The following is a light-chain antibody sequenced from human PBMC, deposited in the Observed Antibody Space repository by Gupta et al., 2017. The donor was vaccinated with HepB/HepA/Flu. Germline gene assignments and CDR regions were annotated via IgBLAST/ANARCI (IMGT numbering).Light chain of an antibody. V-gene: IGLV7-46*01. CDR1: SGAITSGHY. CDR2: DTS. J-gene: IGLJ3*02. Sequence: QAVVTQESSLTVPTGGTVTLTCGSSSGAITSGHYPFWFQQKPGQAPRTLIFDTSNKHSWTPARFSGSLLGAKAALTLSGAQAEDEAEYYCLLSYSGPRVFGGGTKLTVL. CDR3: LLSYSGPRV.